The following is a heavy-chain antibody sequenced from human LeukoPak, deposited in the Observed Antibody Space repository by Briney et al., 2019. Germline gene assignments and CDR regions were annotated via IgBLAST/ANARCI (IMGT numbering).Heavy chain of an antibody. J-gene: IGHJ5*02. CDR2: ISGSGGST. CDR1: GFTFSSCA. V-gene: IGHV3-23*01. Sequence: PGGSLRLSCAASGFTFSSCAMSWVRQAPGKGLEWVSAISGSGGSTYYADSVKGRFTISRDNSKSTLYLQMNSLRAEDTAVYYCAKSWGYGGENWFDPWGQGTLVTVSS. CDR3: AKSWGYGGENWFDP. D-gene: IGHD5-12*01.